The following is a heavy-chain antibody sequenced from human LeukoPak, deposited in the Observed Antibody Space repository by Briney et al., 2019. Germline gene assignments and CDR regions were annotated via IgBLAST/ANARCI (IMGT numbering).Heavy chain of an antibody. D-gene: IGHD2-15*01. J-gene: IGHJ3*02. CDR2: IIPILGIA. CDR3: ARVGGGRAFDI. V-gene: IGHV1-69*04. Sequence: GASVKVSCKASGGTFSSYAISWVRQAPGQGLEWMGRIIPILGIANYAQKFQGRVTITADKSTSTAYMELSSLRPEDTAVYYCARVGGGRAFDIWGQGTMVTVSS. CDR1: GGTFSSYA.